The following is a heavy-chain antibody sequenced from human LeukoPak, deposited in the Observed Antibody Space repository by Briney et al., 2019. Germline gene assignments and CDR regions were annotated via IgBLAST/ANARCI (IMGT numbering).Heavy chain of an antibody. CDR1: GGSISSYY. CDR2: IYYSGST. J-gene: IGHJ4*02. CDR3: ARVGPVGATYIDY. D-gene: IGHD1-26*01. V-gene: IGHV4-59*01. Sequence: PSETLSLTCTVSGGSISSYYWSWIRQPPGKGLEWIGYIYYSGSTNYNPSLKSRVTISVDTSKNQFSLKLSSVTAADTAVYYCARVGPVGATYIDYWGQGTLVTVSS.